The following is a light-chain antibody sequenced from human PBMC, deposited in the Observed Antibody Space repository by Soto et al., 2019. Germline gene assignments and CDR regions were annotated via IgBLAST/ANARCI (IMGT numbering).Light chain of an antibody. CDR2: DDS. CDR1: ALPKKF. CDR3: YSLDHSGNIMV. Sequence: SYELTQPPSVSVSPGQTARITCSGDALPKKFASWYQQKSGQAPLLVIYDDSRRPSGIPERFSGSSSGTVATLTVTEAQVEDEADYYCYSLDHSGNIMVFGGGTKLIVL. V-gene: IGLV3-10*01. J-gene: IGLJ2*01.